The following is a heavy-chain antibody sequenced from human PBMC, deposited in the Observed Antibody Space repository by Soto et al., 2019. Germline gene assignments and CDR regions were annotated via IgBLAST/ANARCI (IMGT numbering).Heavy chain of an antibody. Sequence: SVKVSCKASGGTFSSYAISWVRQAPGQGLEWMGGIIPIFGTANYAQKFQGRVTITADESTSTAYMELSSLRSEDTAVYYCARYIAAAGTNWFDPWGQGTLVTVSS. J-gene: IGHJ5*02. CDR3: ARYIAAAGTNWFDP. CDR2: IIPIFGTA. CDR1: GGTFSSYA. D-gene: IGHD6-13*01. V-gene: IGHV1-69*13.